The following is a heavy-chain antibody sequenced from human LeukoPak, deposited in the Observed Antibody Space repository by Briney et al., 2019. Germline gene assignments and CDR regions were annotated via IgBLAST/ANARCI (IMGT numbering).Heavy chain of an antibody. D-gene: IGHD3-22*01. CDR3: ARDTYYYDSSGRLFRLGAFDI. Sequence: PSQTLSLTCTVSGGSISSGSYYWSWIRQPAGKGLEWIGRIYTSGSTNYNPSLKSRVTISVDTSKNQFSLKLSSVTAADTAVYYCARDTYYYDSSGRLFRLGAFDIWGQGTMVTVSS. CDR1: GGSISSGSYY. J-gene: IGHJ3*02. CDR2: IYTSGST. V-gene: IGHV4-61*02.